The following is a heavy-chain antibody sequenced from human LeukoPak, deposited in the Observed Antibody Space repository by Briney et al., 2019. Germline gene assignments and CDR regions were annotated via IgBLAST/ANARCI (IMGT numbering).Heavy chain of an antibody. CDR3: ARADSGDTAMAYDY. Sequence: PGGSLRLSCAASGFTFSTYAMHWVRQAPGKGLQWVAVISYAGTNKYYADSVQGRFTISRDNSKHTLYLQMNSLRADDTAVYYCARADSGDTAMAYDYWGQGTLVTVSS. V-gene: IGHV3-30*04. CDR2: ISYAGTNK. CDR1: GFTFSTYA. J-gene: IGHJ4*02. D-gene: IGHD5-18*01.